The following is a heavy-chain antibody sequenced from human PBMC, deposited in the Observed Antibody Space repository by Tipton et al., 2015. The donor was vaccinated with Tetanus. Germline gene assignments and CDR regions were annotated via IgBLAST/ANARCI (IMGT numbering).Heavy chain of an antibody. V-gene: IGHV4-59*01. J-gene: IGHJ3*02. CDR1: GGSISSYY. CDR2: IYYSGST. D-gene: IGHD2-15*01. Sequence: TLSLTCTVSGGSISSYYWSWIRQPPGKGLEWIGYIYYSGSTNYNPSLKSRVTISVDTSKNQFSLKLSSVTAADTAVYYCATNNCSGGSCYGADAFDIWGQGTMVTVSS. CDR3: ATNNCSGGSCYGADAFDI.